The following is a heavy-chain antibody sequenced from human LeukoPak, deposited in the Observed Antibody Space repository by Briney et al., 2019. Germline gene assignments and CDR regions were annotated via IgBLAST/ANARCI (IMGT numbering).Heavy chain of an antibody. V-gene: IGHV1-18*01. J-gene: IGHJ4*02. CDR3: ASGTTDIVVVPATLRNYYFDY. D-gene: IGHD2-2*01. Sequence: ASVKVSCKASGYTFTSYGINWVRQAPGQGLEWMGWISAYNGNTKYTQKLQGRVTMTTDTSTSIAYMELMSLRSDDTAVYYCASGTTDIVVVPATLRNYYFDYWGQGTLVTVSS. CDR2: ISAYNGNT. CDR1: GYTFTSYG.